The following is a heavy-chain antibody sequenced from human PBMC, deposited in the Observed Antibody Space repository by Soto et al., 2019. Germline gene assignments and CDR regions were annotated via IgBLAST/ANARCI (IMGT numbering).Heavy chain of an antibody. CDR2: ISKSGGGT. CDR1: GFTFSNYA. J-gene: IGHJ4*02. D-gene: IGHD6-13*01. CDR3: AKTSSLFDY. V-gene: IGHV3-23*01. Sequence: EVQLLESGGGLVQPGGSLRLSCAASGFTFSNYAMSWVRQAPGKGLEWVSSISKSGGGTYYADSVKGRFTISRDNSKNTLYRQMNSLKAEVTAVYSGAKTSSLFDYWGQGTLVTVSS.